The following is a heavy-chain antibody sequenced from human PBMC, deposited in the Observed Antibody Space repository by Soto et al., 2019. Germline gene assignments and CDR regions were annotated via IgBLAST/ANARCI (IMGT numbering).Heavy chain of an antibody. Sequence: EVQLVESGGGLVQPGGSLRLSCAASGFTFSSYWRSWVRQAPGKGLEWVANIKQDGSEKYYVDSVKGRFTISRDNAKNSLYLQMNSLRAEDTAVYYCARSNEGFGADYFDYWGQGTLVTVSS. CDR1: GFTFSSYW. CDR3: ARSNEGFGADYFDY. D-gene: IGHD3-10*01. J-gene: IGHJ4*02. V-gene: IGHV3-7*01. CDR2: IKQDGSEK.